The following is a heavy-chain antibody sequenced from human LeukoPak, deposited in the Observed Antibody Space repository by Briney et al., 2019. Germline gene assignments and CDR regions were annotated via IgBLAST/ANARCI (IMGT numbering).Heavy chain of an antibody. CDR2: INWNGGST. V-gene: IGHV3-20*04. CDR1: GFTFDDYG. D-gene: IGHD3-10*01. J-gene: IGHJ5*02. CDR3: ARDRGRYNWFDP. Sequence: PGGSLRLSCAASGFTFDDYGMSWVRQAPGKGLEWVSGINWNGGSTGYADSVKGRFTISRDNSKNTLYLQMNSLRAEDTAVYYCARDRGRYNWFDPWGQGTLVTVSS.